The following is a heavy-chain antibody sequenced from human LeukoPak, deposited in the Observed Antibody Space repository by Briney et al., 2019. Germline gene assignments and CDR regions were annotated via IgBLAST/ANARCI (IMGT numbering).Heavy chain of an antibody. Sequence: ASVKVSCKASGYTFTGYYMHWVRQAPGQGFEWMGWINPNTGDTNYAQKFQGRVTMTRDTTISAAFMELTRLTSDDTAVYYGASYPSSSPPFDYWGQGTLVTVSS. V-gene: IGHV1-2*02. CDR1: GYTFTGYY. CDR3: ASYPSSSPPFDY. D-gene: IGHD6-6*01. J-gene: IGHJ4*02. CDR2: INPNTGDT.